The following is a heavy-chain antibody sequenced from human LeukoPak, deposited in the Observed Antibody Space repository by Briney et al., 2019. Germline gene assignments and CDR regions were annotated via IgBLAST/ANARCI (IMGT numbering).Heavy chain of an antibody. CDR1: GFTFSSYA. CDR3: AKSRRFSSDGFDI. D-gene: IGHD6-6*01. Sequence: PGGSLRLSCAASGFTFSSYAMSWVRQAPGKGLEWVSGISAGGGSTYYADSVKGQFTISGDNSKNTLYLQMNSLRAEDTAVYYCAKSRRFSSDGFDILGQGTMVTVSS. CDR2: ISAGGGST. V-gene: IGHV3-23*01. J-gene: IGHJ3*02.